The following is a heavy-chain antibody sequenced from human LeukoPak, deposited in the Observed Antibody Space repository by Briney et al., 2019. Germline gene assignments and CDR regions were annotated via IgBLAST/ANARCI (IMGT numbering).Heavy chain of an antibody. CDR2: ISSSSSTI. D-gene: IGHD3-3*01. CDR1: GFTFSSYG. Sequence: GGSLRLSCAASGFTFSSYGIHWVRQAPGKGLEWVSYISSSSSTIYYADSVKGRFTISRDNAKNSLYLQMNSLRAEDTAVYYCARGGFFPADAFDIWGQGTMVTVSS. J-gene: IGHJ3*02. CDR3: ARGGFFPADAFDI. V-gene: IGHV3-48*04.